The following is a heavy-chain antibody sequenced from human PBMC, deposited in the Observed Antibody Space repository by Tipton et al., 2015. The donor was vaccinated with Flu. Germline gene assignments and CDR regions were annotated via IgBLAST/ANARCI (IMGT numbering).Heavy chain of an antibody. CDR3: ARDLWNDRRAYYYYGVDV. D-gene: IGHD1-1*01. J-gene: IGHJ6*02. V-gene: IGHV4-39*07. CDR1: GDSISTTIYY. Sequence: LRLSCTVSGDSISTTIYYWGWVRQPPGKGLEWIGSIYYSGTTYYNPSLMSRVTISVDSSKNEFSLTLASLTAADTAVYYCARDLWNDRRAYYYYGVDVWGQGTTVTVSS. CDR2: IYYSGTT.